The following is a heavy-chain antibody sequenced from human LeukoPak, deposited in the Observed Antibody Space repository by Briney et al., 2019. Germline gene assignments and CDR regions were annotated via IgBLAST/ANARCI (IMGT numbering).Heavy chain of an antibody. CDR2: ISPNSGGT. Sequence: GASVKVSCKASGYTFTGYYMHWARQAPGQGLEWMGRISPNSGGTNYAQNCQGRVTMTRDTSIRTAYMALSRLRSDDTAVYCCARIIAVAAKEVDYWGQGTLVTVSS. D-gene: IGHD6-19*01. J-gene: IGHJ4*02. V-gene: IGHV1-2*06. CDR3: ARIIAVAAKEVDY. CDR1: GYTFTGYY.